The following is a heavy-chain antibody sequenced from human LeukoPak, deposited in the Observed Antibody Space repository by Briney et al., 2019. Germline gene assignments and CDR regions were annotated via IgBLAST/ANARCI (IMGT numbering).Heavy chain of an antibody. D-gene: IGHD6-13*01. CDR1: GGTFSSYA. J-gene: IGHJ6*02. CDR2: IIPILGIA. CDR3: AREETIASAGGGDDYYYGMDV. Sequence: ASVKVSCKASGGTFSSYAITWVRQAPGHGLEWMGRIIPILGIANHPQKFQGRVTITADKSTSTAYMELSSLTSEDTAVYYCAREETIASAGGGDDYYYGMDVWGQGTTVTVSS. V-gene: IGHV1-69*04.